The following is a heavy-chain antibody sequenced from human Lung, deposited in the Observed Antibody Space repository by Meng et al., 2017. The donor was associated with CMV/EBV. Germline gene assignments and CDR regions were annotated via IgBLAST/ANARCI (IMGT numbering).Heavy chain of an antibody. V-gene: IGHV3-23*03. Sequence: GESLKISCAASGFTLSNYAMSWVRQAPGKGLEWVSVIYSGDSSTHYADSVKGRFTISRDNSKNTLYLQMNSLRAEDTAVYYCAKDHMLSYFDYWGQGPLVTVSS. CDR3: AKDHMLSYFDY. J-gene: IGHJ4*02. D-gene: IGHD2-8*01. CDR2: IYSGDSST. CDR1: GFTLSNYA.